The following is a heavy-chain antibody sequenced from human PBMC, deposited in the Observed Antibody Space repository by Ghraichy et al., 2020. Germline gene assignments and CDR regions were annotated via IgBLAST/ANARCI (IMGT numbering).Heavy chain of an antibody. CDR2: ISSSSSYI. J-gene: IGHJ4*02. CDR3: ARGGGDYGDYGDY. CDR1: GFTFSSYS. V-gene: IGHV3-21*01. Sequence: LSLTCAASGFTFSSYSMNWVRQAPGKGLEWVSSISSSSSYIYYADSVKGRFTISRDNAKNSLYLQMNSLRAEDTAVYYCARGGGDYGDYGDYWGQGTLVTVSS. D-gene: IGHD4-17*01.